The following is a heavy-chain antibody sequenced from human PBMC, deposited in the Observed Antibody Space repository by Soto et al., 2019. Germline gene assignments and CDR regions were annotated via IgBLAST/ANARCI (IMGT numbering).Heavy chain of an antibody. CDR2: IWYDGSNK. CDR3: AREMDGPTPGDYYGMDV. V-gene: IGHV3-33*01. D-gene: IGHD2-2*03. Sequence: QVQLVESGGGVVQPGRSLRLSCAASGFMFSSYGMHWVRQAPGKGLEWVAVIWYDGSNKYYVDSVKGRFTISRDNSKNTLFRQRNSLRAEDTAVYYWAREMDGPTPGDYYGMDVWGQGTTVTVSS. CDR1: GFMFSSYG. J-gene: IGHJ6*02.